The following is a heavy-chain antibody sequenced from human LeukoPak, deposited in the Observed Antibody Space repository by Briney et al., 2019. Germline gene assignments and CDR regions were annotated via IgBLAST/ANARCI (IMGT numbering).Heavy chain of an antibody. CDR3: ARDQGDY. Sequence: SETLSLTCAVYSGSLSGYYWSWIRQPPGKGPEWIGYIYSSGTTNYNPSLKSRVTISIDTSKNEFSLKLTSVTAADTAVYYCARDQGDYWGQGTLVTVSS. CDR1: SGSLSGYY. CDR2: IYSSGTT. J-gene: IGHJ4*02. V-gene: IGHV4-59*01.